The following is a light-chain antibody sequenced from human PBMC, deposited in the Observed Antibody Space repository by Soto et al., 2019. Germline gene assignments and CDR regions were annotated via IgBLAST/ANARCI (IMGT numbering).Light chain of an antibody. CDR2: SNN. CDR1: SSNIGSNY. Sequence: QSVLTQPPSASGTPGQRVTISCSGSSSNIGSNYVYWYQQLPGTAPKLLIYSNNQRPSGVPDRFSGSKSGTSASLAISGLRSEDEADYYCAAWDDSLSARYVLGTGTKLTVL. CDR3: AAWDDSLSARYV. J-gene: IGLJ1*01. V-gene: IGLV1-47*02.